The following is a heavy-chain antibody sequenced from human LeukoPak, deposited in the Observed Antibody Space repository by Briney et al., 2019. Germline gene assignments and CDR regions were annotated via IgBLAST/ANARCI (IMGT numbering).Heavy chain of an antibody. CDR2: IYYSGST. J-gene: IGHJ4*02. CDR3: ASLRERSYYTRGFDY. CDR1: GGSISITRYY. D-gene: IGHD5-18*01. Sequence: SETLSLTCTVSGGSISITRYYWGWIRQPPGKGLEWIGSIYYSGSTYYNPSLKSRVTISVDTSKNQFSLKLSSVTAADTAVYYCASLRERSYYTRGFDYWGQGSLVTVSS. V-gene: IGHV4-39*01.